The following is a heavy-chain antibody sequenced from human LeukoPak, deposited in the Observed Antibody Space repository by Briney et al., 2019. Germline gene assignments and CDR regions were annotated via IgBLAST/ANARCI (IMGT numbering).Heavy chain of an antibody. CDR3: ARRAPSTWLHFSYYFDS. CDR1: GYTFTSYY. Sequence: ASVKVSCKASGYTFTSYYMHWVRQAPGQGLEWMGIINPSGGSTSYAQKFQGRVTMTRDMSTSTVYMELSSLRSEDTAVYYCARRAPSTWLHFSYYFDSWGQGTLVTVSS. D-gene: IGHD5-24*01. J-gene: IGHJ4*02. CDR2: INPSGGST. V-gene: IGHV1-46*01.